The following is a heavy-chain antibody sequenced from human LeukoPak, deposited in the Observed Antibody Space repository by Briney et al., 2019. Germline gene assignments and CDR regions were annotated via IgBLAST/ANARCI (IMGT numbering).Heavy chain of an antibody. Sequence: GASVKVSCKASGYTFTGYYMHWVRQAPGQGLEWMGWINPNSGGTNYAQKFQGRVTMTRDTSISTAYMELSRLRSDDTAVYYCARDPRRGATPFDYWGQGTLVTVSS. J-gene: IGHJ4*02. CDR3: ARDPRRGATPFDY. D-gene: IGHD1-26*01. V-gene: IGHV1-2*02. CDR1: GYTFTGYY. CDR2: INPNSGGT.